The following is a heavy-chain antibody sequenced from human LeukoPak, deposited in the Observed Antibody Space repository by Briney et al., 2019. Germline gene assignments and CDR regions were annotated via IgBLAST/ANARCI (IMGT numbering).Heavy chain of an antibody. CDR2: INHSGST. J-gene: IGHJ5*02. CDR3: ATYSSSPTWGWFDP. D-gene: IGHD6-13*01. Sequence: SETLSLTCAVYGGSFSGFYWSWIRQPPGKGLEWIGEINHSGSTNYNPSLKSRVTISVDTSKNQFSLKLSSVTAADTAVYYCATYSSSPTWGWFDPWGQGTLVTVSS. V-gene: IGHV4-34*01. CDR1: GGSFSGFY.